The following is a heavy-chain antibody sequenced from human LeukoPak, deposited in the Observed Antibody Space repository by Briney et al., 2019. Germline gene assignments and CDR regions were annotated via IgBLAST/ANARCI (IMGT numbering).Heavy chain of an antibody. V-gene: IGHV1-69*05. CDR2: IIPIFGTA. J-gene: IGHJ5*02. Sequence: SVKVSCKASGYTFTSYAMNWVRQAPGQGLEWMGGIIPIFGTANYAQKFQGRVTITTDESTSTAYMELSSLRSEDTAVYYCARLSQGPYRSGSYHRWGQGTLVTVSS. CDR3: ARLSQGPYRSGSYHR. CDR1: GYTFTSYA. D-gene: IGHD3-10*01.